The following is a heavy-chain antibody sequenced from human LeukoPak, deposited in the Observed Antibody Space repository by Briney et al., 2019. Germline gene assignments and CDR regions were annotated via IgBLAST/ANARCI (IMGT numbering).Heavy chain of an antibody. J-gene: IGHJ4*02. Sequence: PSETLSLTCTVSGGSISSYNWMWIRRPPGQEREWFGAISYRASTNYSPSIESRLSISVDTSNNQFSLKLSSVTAADTAVYYCARQGIAVAGLVFDYRGQGNLVTVSS. D-gene: IGHD6-19*01. V-gene: IGHV4-59*08. CDR3: ARQGIAVAGLVFDY. CDR2: ISYRAST. CDR1: GGSISSYN.